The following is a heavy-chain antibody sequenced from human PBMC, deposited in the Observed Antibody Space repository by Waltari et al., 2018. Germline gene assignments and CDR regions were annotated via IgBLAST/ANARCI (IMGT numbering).Heavy chain of an antibody. CDR3: ARRDYGAAFDY. J-gene: IGHJ4*02. CDR2: IYYTGST. D-gene: IGHD4-17*01. V-gene: IGHV4-59*08. CDR1: GGSITSYY. Sequence: QVQLQESGPGLVEPSETLSLTCTVSGGSITSYYWTWIRQPPGKGLEWIGYIYYTGSTNYNPSLKSRVTISLDTSKSQFSLKLTSVTAADTAVYYCARRDYGAAFDYWGQGTLVTVSS.